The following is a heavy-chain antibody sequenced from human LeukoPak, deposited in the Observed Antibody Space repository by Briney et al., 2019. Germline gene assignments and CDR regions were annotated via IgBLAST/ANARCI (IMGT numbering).Heavy chain of an antibody. V-gene: IGHV1-46*01. J-gene: IGHJ4*02. D-gene: IGHD6-13*01. CDR2: INPSGSST. CDR1: GYTFTSYY. CDR3: ARVGIAAQATYYFDY. Sequence: GASVKVSCKASGYTFTSYYMHWVRQAPGQGLEWMGLINPSGSSTSYAQKFQGRLSLTRDMSTSTDYMELSSLRSEDTAVYYCARVGIAAQATYYFDYWGQGTLVTVSS.